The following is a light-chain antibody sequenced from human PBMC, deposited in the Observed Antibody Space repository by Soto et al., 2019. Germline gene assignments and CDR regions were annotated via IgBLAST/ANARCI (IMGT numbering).Light chain of an antibody. J-gene: IGKJ1*01. CDR2: GVS. V-gene: IGKV3-20*01. CDR3: HQYGNSPTWT. CDR1: QSVGSN. Sequence: EILLTQSPFTLSVCPAERATLSGLASQSVGSNLAWYQQKPGQAPRLLIYGVSTRATAIPDRFSGSGSGTAFTLTISRLDPEDFAVYYCHQYGNSPTWTFGQGTKVDIK.